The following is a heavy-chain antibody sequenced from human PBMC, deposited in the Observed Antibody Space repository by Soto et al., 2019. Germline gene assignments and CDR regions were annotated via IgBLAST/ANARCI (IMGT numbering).Heavy chain of an antibody. D-gene: IGHD1-26*01. CDR1: GFTFSSYG. CDR2: IWYDGSNK. CDR3: ARGNSWDSPSYFDY. V-gene: IGHV3-33*01. J-gene: IGHJ4*02. Sequence: QVQLVESGGGVVQPGRSLRLSCAASGFTFSSYGMHWVRQAPGKGLEWVAVIWYDGSNKYYADSVKGRFTISRDNSKNTLYLQMNSLRAEDTAVYYCARGNSWDSPSYFDYWGQGTLVTVSS.